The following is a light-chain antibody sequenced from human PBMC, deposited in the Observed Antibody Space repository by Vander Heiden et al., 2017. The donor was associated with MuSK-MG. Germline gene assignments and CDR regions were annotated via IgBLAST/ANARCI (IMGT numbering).Light chain of an antibody. V-gene: IGLV2-14*03. J-gene: IGLJ2*01. CDR2: DVS. Sequence: QSALTRPAPVPGSLGQSITIPCPGTSIDVGGYNYVSWYQQHPGKAPKLMIYDVSNRPSGVSNRFSGSKSGNTASLTISGLQAEDEADYYCSSYTSSSTVVFGGGTKLTVL. CDR3: SSYTSSSTVV. CDR1: SIDVGGYNY.